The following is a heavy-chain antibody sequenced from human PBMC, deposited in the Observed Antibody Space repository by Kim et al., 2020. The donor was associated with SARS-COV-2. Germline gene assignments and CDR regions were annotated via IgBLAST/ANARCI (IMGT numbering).Heavy chain of an antibody. CDR3: ARFSSSTLYGY. Sequence: YYAGSVKGRFSISRDNAKNSLYLHMNSLRDEDTAVYYCARFSSSTLYGYWGQGTLVTVSS. J-gene: IGHJ4*02. D-gene: IGHD2-2*01. V-gene: IGHV3-48*02.